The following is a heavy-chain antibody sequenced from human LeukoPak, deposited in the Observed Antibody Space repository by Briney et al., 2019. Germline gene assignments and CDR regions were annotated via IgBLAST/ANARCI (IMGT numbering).Heavy chain of an antibody. V-gene: IGHV3-66*01. Sequence: GTLSFTCAASRFTISSNYMSWLRQAPGKGLEWVSVIYCGGSTYYENSVKGRFTISRDNSKNTLYLQMNSLRAEDTAVYYCARDGGFTYYYGAGRYYNPTWDYWGQGTLVTVSS. CDR2: IYCGGST. J-gene: IGHJ4*02. CDR1: RFTISSNY. D-gene: IGHD3-10*01. CDR3: ARDGGFTYYYGAGRYYNPTWDY.